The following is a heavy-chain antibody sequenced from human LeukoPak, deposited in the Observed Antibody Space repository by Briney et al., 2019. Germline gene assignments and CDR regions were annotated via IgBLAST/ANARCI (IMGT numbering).Heavy chain of an antibody. CDR1: GFTFSRYA. J-gene: IGHJ3*02. CDR3: AKAWSGTVGFDI. Sequence: PGGSLRLSCAASGFTFSRYAMSWVRQAPGEGLEWVSTVSGTGGSTYYGDSVKGRFTISRDNSKNTLYLQMNSLRAEDTAVYYCAKAWSGTVGFDIWGQGTVVTVSS. D-gene: IGHD3/OR15-3a*01. V-gene: IGHV3-23*01. CDR2: VSGTGGST.